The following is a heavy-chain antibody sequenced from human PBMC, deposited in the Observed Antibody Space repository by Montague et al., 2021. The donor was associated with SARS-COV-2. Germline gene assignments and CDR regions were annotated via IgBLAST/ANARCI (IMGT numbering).Heavy chain of an antibody. Sequence: CAISGDSDGVNKPGRSWERQTSALQSQWQGRSHFLPERNNDYAVSVKSRMTISPDTSKNQFSLQLSSVTPEDRAVYYCVRDPRYSLSWSFDYWGQGTLVTVSS. CDR1: GDSDGVNKPG. J-gene: IGHJ4*02. CDR2: SHFLPERNN. D-gene: IGHD6-13*01. V-gene: IGHV6-1*01. CDR3: VRDPRYSLSWSFDY.